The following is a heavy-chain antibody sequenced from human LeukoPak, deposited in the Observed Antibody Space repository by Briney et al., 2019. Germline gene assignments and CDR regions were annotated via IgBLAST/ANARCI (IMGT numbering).Heavy chain of an antibody. CDR3: ARARYDYYDSSGYQDV. J-gene: IGHJ6*02. D-gene: IGHD3-22*01. Sequence: GRSLRLSCAASGFTFSSYAMHWVRQAPVKGLEWVAVISYDGSNKYYADSVKGRFTISRDNSKNTLYLQMNSLRAEDTAVYYCARARYDYYDSSGYQDVWGQGTTVTVSS. V-gene: IGHV3-30-3*01. CDR1: GFTFSSYA. CDR2: ISYDGSNK.